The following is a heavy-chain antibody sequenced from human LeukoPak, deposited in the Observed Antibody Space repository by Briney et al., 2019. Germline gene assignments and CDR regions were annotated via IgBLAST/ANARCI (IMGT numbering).Heavy chain of an antibody. D-gene: IGHD2-15*01. CDR2: INHNGNVN. CDR1: GFTFSSYW. CDR3: ARDSGYCSGGSCYGHCDY. J-gene: IGHJ4*02. Sequence: GGSLRLSCAASGFTFSSYWMNWARQAPGKGLEWVASINHNGNVNYYVDSVKGRFTISRDNAKNSLYLQMNSLRAEDTAVYYCARDSGYCSGGSCYGHCDYWGQGTLVTVSS. V-gene: IGHV3-7*03.